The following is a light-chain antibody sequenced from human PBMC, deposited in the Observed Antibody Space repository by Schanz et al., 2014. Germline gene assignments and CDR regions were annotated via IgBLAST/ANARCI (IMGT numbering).Light chain of an antibody. Sequence: QSVLTQPPSASGTPGQRVTISCSGSSSNIGSNTVNWYQQLPGTAPKLLIYTNDQRPSGVPDRFSVSKSGTSASLAISGLXXEDEADYYCSTWDASLNGYVFGTGTKLTVL. CDR1: SSNIGSNT. V-gene: IGLV1-44*01. CDR3: STWDASLNGYV. CDR2: TND. J-gene: IGLJ1*01.